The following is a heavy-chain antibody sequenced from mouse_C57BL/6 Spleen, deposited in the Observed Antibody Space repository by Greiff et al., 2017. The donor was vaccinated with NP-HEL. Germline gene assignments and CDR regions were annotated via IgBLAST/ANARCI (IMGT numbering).Heavy chain of an antibody. CDR3: ARVTTVVAGFDY. D-gene: IGHD1-1*01. V-gene: IGHV1-53*01. J-gene: IGHJ2*01. CDR1: GYTFTSYW. CDR2: INPSNGGT. Sequence: VQLQQPGTELVKPGASVKLSCKASGYTFTSYWMHWVKQRPGQGLEWIGNINPSNGGTNYNEKFKSKATLTVDKSSSTVYMQLSSLTSEDSAVYYCARVTTVVAGFDYWGQGTTLTVSS.